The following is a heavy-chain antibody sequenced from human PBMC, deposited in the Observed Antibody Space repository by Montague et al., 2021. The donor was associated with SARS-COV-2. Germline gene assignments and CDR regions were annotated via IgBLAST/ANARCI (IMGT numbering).Heavy chain of an antibody. CDR3: ARWDPQIRTLFGFRGKSANDY. Sequence: SETLSLTCAVYGESFSGYYWTWIRQSPGRGLEWIAEINDGGTTNYNWSLKSRVTISVDTSKSQFSLKLNSVTVADTASYYCARWDPQIRTLFGFRGKSANDYWGQGALVTVSS. J-gene: IGHJ4*02. CDR2: INDGGTT. V-gene: IGHV4-34*01. CDR1: GESFSGYY. D-gene: IGHD4-23*01.